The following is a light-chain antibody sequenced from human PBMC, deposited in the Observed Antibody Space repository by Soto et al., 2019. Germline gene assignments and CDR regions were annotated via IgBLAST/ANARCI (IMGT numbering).Light chain of an antibody. CDR3: QKYNSGLIT. J-gene: IGKJ5*01. V-gene: IGKV1-27*01. CDR1: QGMSSY. CDR2: GAY. Sequence: SLPASVGDRVTITCRVSQGMSSYLNWCRQKPGKVPKLLIYGAYTLQSGVPSRFSGSGSGTDFTLTISSLQPEDVAIYYCQKYNSGLITFGQGARLEIK.